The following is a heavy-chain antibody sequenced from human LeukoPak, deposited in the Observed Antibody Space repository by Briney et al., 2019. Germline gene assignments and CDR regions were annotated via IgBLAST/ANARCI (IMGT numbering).Heavy chain of an antibody. V-gene: IGHV5-10-1*01. CDR1: GYSFSSYW. CDR2: IDPTDSYT. Sequence: GESLKISCKGSGYSFSSYWISWVRQMLGKGLGWMGRIDPTDSYTDYSPSFQGHVTISVDRSISTAYLQWSSLKASDTAMYFCASSRAGTLKVHNWFDPWGQGSLVTVSS. D-gene: IGHD6-19*01. CDR3: ASSRAGTLKVHNWFDP. J-gene: IGHJ5*02.